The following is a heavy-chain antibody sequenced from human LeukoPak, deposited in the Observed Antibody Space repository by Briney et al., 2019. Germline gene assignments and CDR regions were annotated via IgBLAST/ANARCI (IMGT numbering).Heavy chain of an antibody. J-gene: IGHJ5*02. CDR2: ISCSSYI. Sequence: GGSLRLSCAASGFTFSSYSMNWVRQAPGKGLEWVSSISCSSYIYYADSVKGRFTISRDNAKNSLYLQMNSLRAEDTAVYYCARDYSGSYYPWFDPWGQGTLVTVSS. CDR3: ARDYSGSYYPWFDP. D-gene: IGHD1-26*01. CDR1: GFTFSSYS. V-gene: IGHV3-21*01.